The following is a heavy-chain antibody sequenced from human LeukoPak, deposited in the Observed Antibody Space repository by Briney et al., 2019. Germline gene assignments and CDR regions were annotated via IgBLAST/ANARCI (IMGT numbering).Heavy chain of an antibody. CDR2: IIPIFGTA. J-gene: IGHJ4*02. D-gene: IGHD5-24*01. Sequence: GASVKVSCKASGGTFSSYAISWVRQAPGQGLEWMGGIIPIFGTANYAQKFQGRVTITADESTSTAYMELSSLRSEDTAVYYCAREGYSPRDGYNFNFDYWGQGTLVTVPS. CDR1: GGTFSSYA. V-gene: IGHV1-69*13. CDR3: AREGYSPRDGYNFNFDY.